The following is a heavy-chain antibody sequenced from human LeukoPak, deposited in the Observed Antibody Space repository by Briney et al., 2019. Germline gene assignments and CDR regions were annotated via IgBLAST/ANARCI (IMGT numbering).Heavy chain of an antibody. D-gene: IGHD3-22*01. CDR2: IIPILGIA. CDR1: GGTFSSYA. CDR3: AGDDSSGYYCFDY. J-gene: IGHJ4*02. V-gene: IGHV1-69*04. Sequence: SVKVSCKASGGTFSSYAISWVRQAPGQGLEWMGRIIPILGIANYAQKFQGRVTITADKSTSTAYMELSSLRSEDTAVYYCAGDDSSGYYCFDYWGQGTLVTVSS.